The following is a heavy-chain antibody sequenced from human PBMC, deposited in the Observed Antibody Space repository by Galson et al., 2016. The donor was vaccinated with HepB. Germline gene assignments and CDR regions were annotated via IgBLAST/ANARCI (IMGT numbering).Heavy chain of an antibody. V-gene: IGHV3-11*01. CDR2: ISGDGRTI. Sequence: SLRLSCAASGFTFSYYYMSWIRQAPGKGLEWVSYISGDGRTINYADSVKGRFTISRDNAGNSLYLHMNSLTGEDTAVYYCARMFPLYSSGWYVRGDGWFDSWGQGTLVTVSS. CDR1: GFTFSYYY. CDR3: ARMFPLYSSGWYVRGDGWFDS. J-gene: IGHJ5*01. D-gene: IGHD6-19*01.